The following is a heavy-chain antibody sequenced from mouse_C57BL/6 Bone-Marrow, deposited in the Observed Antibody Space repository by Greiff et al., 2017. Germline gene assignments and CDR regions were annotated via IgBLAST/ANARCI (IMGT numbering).Heavy chain of an antibody. Sequence: VQLQQSGAELVKPGASVKMSCKASGYTFTSYWITWVKQRPGQGLEWIGDIYPGSGSTNYNEKFKSKATLTVDTSSSTAYMQLSSLTSEDSAVYYCAREKDGYYWFAYWGQGTLVTVSA. V-gene: IGHV1-55*01. J-gene: IGHJ3*01. CDR1: GYTFTSYW. CDR2: IYPGSGST. CDR3: AREKDGYYWFAY. D-gene: IGHD2-3*01.